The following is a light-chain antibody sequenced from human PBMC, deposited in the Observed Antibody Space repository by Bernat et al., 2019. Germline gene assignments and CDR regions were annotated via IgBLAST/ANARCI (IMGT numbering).Light chain of an antibody. CDR2: GAS. CDR3: QQYYSWPRYT. J-gene: IGKJ2*01. CDR1: QSISSNY. V-gene: IGKV3-20*01. Sequence: EIVLTQSPGTLSLSPGERATLSCRASQSISSNYLAWYQQKPGQAPRLLIYGASSRATGIPDRFSGSGSGTDFTLTISGLQREDFASYYCQQYYSWPRYTFGQGTKLEIK.